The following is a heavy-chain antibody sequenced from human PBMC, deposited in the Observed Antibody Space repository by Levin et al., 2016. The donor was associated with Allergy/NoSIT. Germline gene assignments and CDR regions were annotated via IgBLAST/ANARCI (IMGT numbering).Heavy chain of an antibody. V-gene: IGHV3-9*01. CDR2: ISWNSGSI. Sequence: SLKISCAASGFTFSSYWMHWVRQAPGKGLEWVSGISWNSGSIGYADSVKGRFTISRDNAKNSLYLQMNSLRAEDTALYYCAKDREGDIVVVPAAILGDYYYYGMDVWGQGTTVTVSS. CDR1: GFTFSSYW. D-gene: IGHD2-2*02. CDR3: AKDREGDIVVVPAAILGDYYYYGMDV. J-gene: IGHJ6*02.